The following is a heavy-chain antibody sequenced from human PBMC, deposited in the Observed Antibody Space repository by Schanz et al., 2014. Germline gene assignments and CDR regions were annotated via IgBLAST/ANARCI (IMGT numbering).Heavy chain of an antibody. Sequence: EVQLVESGGGLVQPGGSLRLSCAASGFTFSSYWMHWVRQAPGKGLVWVSRINSDGSTTIYADSVKGRFTISRDNAKNTLYLQMNSLRAEDTAVYYCARPLGPNYYYYGLGVWGQGTTVTVSS. CDR1: GFTFSSYW. V-gene: IGHV3-74*01. CDR3: ARPLGPNYYYYGLGV. CDR2: INSDGSTT. J-gene: IGHJ6*02.